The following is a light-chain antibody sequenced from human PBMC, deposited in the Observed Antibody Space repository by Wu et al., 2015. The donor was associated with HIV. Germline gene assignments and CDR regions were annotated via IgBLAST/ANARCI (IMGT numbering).Light chain of an antibody. CDR3: QQYGSSPYS. Sequence: EIVLTQSPGTLFLSPGERATLSCRASQSVSSSYLVWYQQKPGQAPRLLIYGASSRATGIPDRFSGSGSGTDFTLTISRLEPEGFAVYYCQQYGSSPYSFGQGTKLEIK. CDR1: QSVSSSY. V-gene: IGKV3-20*01. CDR2: GAS. J-gene: IGKJ2*03.